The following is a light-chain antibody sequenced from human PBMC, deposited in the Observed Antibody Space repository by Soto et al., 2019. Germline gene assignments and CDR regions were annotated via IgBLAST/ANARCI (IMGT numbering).Light chain of an antibody. CDR1: QSISTY. CDR3: QQYYMYSYT. V-gene: IGKV1-5*01. Sequence: DIQMTQPSTLSASVGDRVTLHCRASQSISTYLAWYQQKPGKAPKVLIYHASNLESGVPSRFSGGGSGTEFTLTISSLQPDDFATYYCQQYYMYSYTFGQGTNLDIK. J-gene: IGKJ2*01. CDR2: HAS.